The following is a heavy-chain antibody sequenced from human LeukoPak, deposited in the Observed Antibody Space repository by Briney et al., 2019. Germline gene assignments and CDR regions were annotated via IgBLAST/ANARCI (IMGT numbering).Heavy chain of an antibody. CDR1: GGSISSSSYY. CDR3: ARQLGYCSSTSCYPDY. Sequence: PSETLSLTCTVSGGSISSSSYYWGWIRQPPGKGLEWIGSIYYSGSTYYNPSLKSRVTISVDTSKNQFSLKLSSVTAADTAVYYCARQLGYCSSTSCYPDYWGQGTLVTVSS. CDR2: IYYSGST. J-gene: IGHJ4*02. D-gene: IGHD2-2*01. V-gene: IGHV4-39*07.